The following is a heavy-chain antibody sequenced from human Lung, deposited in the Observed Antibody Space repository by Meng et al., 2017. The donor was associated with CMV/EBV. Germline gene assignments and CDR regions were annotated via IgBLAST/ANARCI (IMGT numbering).Heavy chain of an antibody. J-gene: IGHJ6*02. Sequence: GGSLRLXCAASGFTFNTYAMHWVRQAPGKGLEWVAVISYDGSNKYTADSVQGRLTISRDNSKNNLYLQMNSLTVEDTAVYYCVRDQGGESMIAVLIERFGMDVWXPGNXVTGAS. D-gene: IGHD3-22*01. CDR2: ISYDGSNK. V-gene: IGHV3-30*04. CDR3: VRDQGGESMIAVLIERFGMDV. CDR1: GFTFNTYA.